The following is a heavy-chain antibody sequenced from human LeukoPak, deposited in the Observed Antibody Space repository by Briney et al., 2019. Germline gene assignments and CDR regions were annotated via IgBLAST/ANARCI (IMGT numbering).Heavy chain of an antibody. J-gene: IGHJ5*02. D-gene: IGHD6-19*01. CDR2: IYYSGST. Sequence: PSETLSLTCTVSGGSISSYSWSWIRQPPGKGLEWIGYIYYSGSTNYNPSLKSRVTISVDTSKNQFSLKLSSVTAADTAVYYCARDSSGWYHWFDPWGQGTLVTVSS. V-gene: IGHV4-59*01. CDR1: GGSISSYS. CDR3: ARDSSGWYHWFDP.